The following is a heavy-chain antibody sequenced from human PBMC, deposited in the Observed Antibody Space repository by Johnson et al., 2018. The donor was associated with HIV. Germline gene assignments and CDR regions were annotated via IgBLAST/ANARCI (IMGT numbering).Heavy chain of an antibody. Sequence: QVQLVESGGGVVQPGRSLRLSCAASGFTFSSYAMHWVRPAPGKGLEWGAVISYDGSNKYYAASVKGRFTISRDNSKNTLYLQMNSRRAEDTAVYYCAKNNPVWGLLPLYAFDIWGQGTLITVSS. CDR1: GFTFSSYA. CDR3: AKNNPVWGLLPLYAFDI. CDR2: ISYDGSNK. D-gene: IGHD1-26*01. V-gene: IGHV3-30-3*02. J-gene: IGHJ3*02.